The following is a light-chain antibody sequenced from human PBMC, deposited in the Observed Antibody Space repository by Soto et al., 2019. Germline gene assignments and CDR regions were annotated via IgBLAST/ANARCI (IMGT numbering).Light chain of an antibody. CDR3: QHSYSTPIT. CDR2: AAS. CDR1: QSISSY. J-gene: IGKJ3*01. Sequence: DIQMTQSPSSLSASVGDRVTITCRASQSISSYLNWYQQKPGKAPKLLLYAASSLQSGVPSRFSGSGSGTDFTLTISSLQPEDFATYYCQHSYSTPITFGPGTKVDIK. V-gene: IGKV1-39*01.